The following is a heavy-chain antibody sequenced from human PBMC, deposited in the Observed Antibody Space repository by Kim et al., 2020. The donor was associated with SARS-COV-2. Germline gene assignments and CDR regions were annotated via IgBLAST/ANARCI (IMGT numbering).Heavy chain of an antibody. CDR2: ISWNSGSI. D-gene: IGHD3-22*01. CDR1: GFTFDDYA. V-gene: IGHV3-9*01. CDR3: AKDKEYDSSGVPAGMDV. Sequence: GGSLRLSCAASGFTFDDYAMHWVRQAPGKGLEWVSGISWNSGSIGYADSVKGRFTISRDNAKNSLYLQMNSLRAEDTALYYCAKDKEYDSSGVPAGMDVWGQGTTVTVSS. J-gene: IGHJ6*02.